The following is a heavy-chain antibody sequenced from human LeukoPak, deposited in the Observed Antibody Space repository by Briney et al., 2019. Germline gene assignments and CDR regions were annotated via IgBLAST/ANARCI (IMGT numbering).Heavy chain of an antibody. Sequence: GSLRLSCAASGFTFSSYWMSWVRQAPGKGLEWVANIKQDGSEKYYVDSVKGRFTISRDNAKNSLYLQMNSLRAEDTAVYYCVRDDRVITMVRGVLYYYYYGMDVWGQGATVTVSS. CDR3: VRDDRVITMVRGVLYYYYYGMDV. J-gene: IGHJ6*02. CDR2: IKQDGSEK. V-gene: IGHV3-7*01. D-gene: IGHD3-10*01. CDR1: GFTFSSYW.